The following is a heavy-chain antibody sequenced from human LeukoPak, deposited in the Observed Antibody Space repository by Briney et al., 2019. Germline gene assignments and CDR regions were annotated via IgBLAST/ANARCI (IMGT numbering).Heavy chain of an antibody. V-gene: IGHV3-21*01. CDR3: ARSFTFGGVIVLYYFDY. CDR1: GSTFSSYS. J-gene: IGHJ4*02. Sequence: GGSLRLSCAASGSTFSSYSMNWVRQAPGKGLEWVSSISSSSSYIYYADSVKGRFTISRDNAKNSLYLQMNSLRAEDTAVYYCARSFTFGGVIVLYYFDYWGQGTLVTVSS. D-gene: IGHD3-16*02. CDR2: ISSSSSYI.